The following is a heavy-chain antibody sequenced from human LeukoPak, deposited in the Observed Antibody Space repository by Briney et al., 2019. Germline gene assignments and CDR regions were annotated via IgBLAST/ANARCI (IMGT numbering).Heavy chain of an antibody. V-gene: IGHV3-23*01. D-gene: IGHD2-2*02. CDR1: EFTFSSYA. CDR2: ISGSGGST. J-gene: IGHJ4*02. CDR3: ANGTLAYCSGASCYNFDY. Sequence: GGSLRLSCAASEFTFSSYAMSWVRQAPGKGLEWVSAISGSGGSTYYADSVKGRFTISRDNSKNTLYLQMNSLRAEDTAVYYCANGTLAYCSGASCYNFDYWGQGTLVTVSS.